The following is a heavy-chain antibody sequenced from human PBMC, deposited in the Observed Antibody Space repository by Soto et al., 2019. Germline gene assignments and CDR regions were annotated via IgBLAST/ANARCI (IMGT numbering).Heavy chain of an antibody. CDR3: ARDLHYYDSSGDYQEYYYGMDV. CDR1: GFAFSDYY. D-gene: IGHD3-22*01. J-gene: IGHJ6*02. Sequence: GGSLRLSCAASGFAFSDYYMSWIRQAPGKGLEWVSYISSSGSTIYYADSVKGRFTISRDNAKNSLYLRMNSLRAEDTAVYYCARDLHYYDSSGDYQEYYYGMDVWGQGTTVTVSS. V-gene: IGHV3-11*01. CDR2: ISSSGSTI.